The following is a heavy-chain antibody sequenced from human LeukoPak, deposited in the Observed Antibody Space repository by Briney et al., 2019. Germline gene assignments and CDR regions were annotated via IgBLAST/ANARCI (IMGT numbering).Heavy chain of an antibody. CDR3: AIRRGGPRYYYYYGMDV. CDR2: INPSGGST. J-gene: IGHJ6*02. V-gene: IGHV1-46*01. CDR1: GYTFTSYY. D-gene: IGHD6-25*01. Sequence: ASVKVSCKASGYTFTSYYMHWVRQAPGQGLEWMGIINPSGGSTSYAQKFQGRVTMTRDTSTSTVYMELSSLRSEDTAVYYCAIRRGGPRYYYYYGMDVWGQGTTVTVSS.